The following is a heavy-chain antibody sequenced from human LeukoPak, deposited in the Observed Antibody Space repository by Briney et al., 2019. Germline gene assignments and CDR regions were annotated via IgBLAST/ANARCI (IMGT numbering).Heavy chain of an antibody. V-gene: IGHV3-9*01. Sequence: GGSLRLSCAASGFTFDDYAMHWVRHTPGKGLEWVSGISWNSGAIGYADSVKGRFTISRDNAKNSLYLQMNSLRAEDTAVYCCARGVVVLNRAFDIWGQGTMVTVSS. D-gene: IGHD2-2*01. CDR1: GFTFDDYA. CDR2: ISWNSGAI. CDR3: ARGVVVLNRAFDI. J-gene: IGHJ3*02.